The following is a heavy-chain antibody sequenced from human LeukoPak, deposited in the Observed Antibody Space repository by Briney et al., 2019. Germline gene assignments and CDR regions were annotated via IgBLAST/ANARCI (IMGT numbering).Heavy chain of an antibody. CDR3: ARVAPRYCSSGSCYSPNFDY. D-gene: IGHD2-15*01. CDR1: GYTFTSYD. J-gene: IGHJ4*02. Sequence: GASVKVSCKVSGYTFTSYDINWVRQATGQGLEWMGWMNPNSGNTGFAQKFQGRVTMTRITSISTAYMELSSLRSEDTAVYYCARVAPRYCSSGSCYSPNFDYWGQGTLVTVSS. V-gene: IGHV1-8*01. CDR2: MNPNSGNT.